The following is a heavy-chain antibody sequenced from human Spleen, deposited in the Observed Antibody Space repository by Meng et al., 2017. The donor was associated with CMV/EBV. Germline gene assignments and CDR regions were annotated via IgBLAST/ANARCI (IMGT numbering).Heavy chain of an antibody. CDR1: TFTSYE. J-gene: IGHJ5*02. Sequence: TFTSYEINWVRQATGEGLEWMGWMNPNSGNTGYAQKFKGRVTITRNTSINTAYMELSSLRSEDTAVYYCARGISMIVGDGLYHWFDPWGQGTLVTVSS. CDR3: ARGISMIVGDGLYHWFDP. V-gene: IGHV1-8*03. CDR2: MNPNSGNT. D-gene: IGHD3-22*01.